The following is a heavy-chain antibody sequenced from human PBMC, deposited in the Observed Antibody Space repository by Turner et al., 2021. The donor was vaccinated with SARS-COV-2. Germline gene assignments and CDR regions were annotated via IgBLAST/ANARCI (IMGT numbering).Heavy chain of an antibody. V-gene: IGHV3-21*01. CDR3: ARWDNYYDSSGYYPDAFDI. J-gene: IGHJ3*02. Sequence: EVQLVESGGGLVKPGGSLRLSCSASGFTFSSSSMNWVRQAPGKGMEWVSCSSRSSSYIYYADSVKGRFTISRDNAKNSLYLQMNSLRAEDTAVYYCARWDNYYDSSGYYPDAFDIWGQGTMVTVSS. CDR2: SSRSSSYI. CDR1: GFTFSSSS. D-gene: IGHD3-22*01.